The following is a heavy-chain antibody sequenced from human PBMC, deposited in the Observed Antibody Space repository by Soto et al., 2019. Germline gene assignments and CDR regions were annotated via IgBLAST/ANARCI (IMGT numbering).Heavy chain of an antibody. CDR2: INWKSDI. CDR3: AREDSIIIPAVSDF. V-gene: IGHV3-9*01. D-gene: IGHD2-2*01. CDR1: GFTFDDNA. Sequence: PGGSLRLSCAVSGFTFDDNAMHWVRQAPEKGLEWVSGINWKSDIGYADSVKGRFTISRDNAKNSVSLQMNTLRVEDTAVYYCAREDSIIIPAVSDFWGQGTLVTVSS. J-gene: IGHJ4*02.